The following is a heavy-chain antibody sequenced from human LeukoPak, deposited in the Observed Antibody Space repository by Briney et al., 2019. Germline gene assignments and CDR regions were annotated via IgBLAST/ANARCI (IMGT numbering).Heavy chain of an antibody. CDR1: GGSFSGYY. J-gene: IGHJ6*03. V-gene: IGHV4-34*01. D-gene: IGHD2-2*02. CDR2: INHSGST. CDR3: ARGPGYCSSTSCYRRRKSMDV. Sequence: SETLSLTCAVYGGSFSGYYWSWIRQPPGKGLGWIGEINHSGSTNYNPSLKSRVTISVDTSKNQFSLKLSSVTAADTAVYYCARGPGYCSSTSCYRRRKSMDVWGKGTTVTVSS.